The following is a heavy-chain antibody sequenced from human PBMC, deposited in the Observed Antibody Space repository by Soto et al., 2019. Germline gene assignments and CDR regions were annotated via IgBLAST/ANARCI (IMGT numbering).Heavy chain of an antibody. D-gene: IGHD2-15*01. CDR2: ISNRGDT. CDR3: AREPRYCRGGSCSITGDAYDI. Sequence: GGSLRLPCTASGFPVSDTYVNWVRQAPGKGQEWVSVISNRGDTHYADSVGGRFSLSRDISDNTLHLQMNNLRVEDTAVYYCAREPRYCRGGSCSITGDAYDIWGQGTMVTVSS. CDR1: GFPVSDTY. V-gene: IGHV3-66*01. J-gene: IGHJ3*02.